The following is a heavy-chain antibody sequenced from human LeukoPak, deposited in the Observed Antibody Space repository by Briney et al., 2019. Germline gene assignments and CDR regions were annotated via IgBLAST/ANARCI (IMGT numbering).Heavy chain of an antibody. CDR3: ATAFPLLRYFDWLLLVY. V-gene: IGHV1-24*01. J-gene: IGHJ4*02. CDR1: VFPFSRYS. Sequence: GGSLRLSCTTSVFPFSRYSMNWVRQAPGKGLEWMGGFDPEDGETIYAQKFQGRVTMTEDTSTDTAYMELSSLRSEDTAVYYCATAFPLLRYFDWLLLVYWGQGTLVTVSS. D-gene: IGHD3-9*01. CDR2: FDPEDGET.